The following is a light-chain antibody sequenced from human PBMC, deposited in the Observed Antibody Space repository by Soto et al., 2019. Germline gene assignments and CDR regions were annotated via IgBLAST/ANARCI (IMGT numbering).Light chain of an antibody. CDR3: QQYGSSPWT. CDR1: QSVSSSY. J-gene: IGKJ1*01. CDR2: VAL. V-gene: IGKV3D-20*01. Sequence: EIVLTQSPATLSLSPGDTATLSCGASQSVSSSYLAWFQQKPGLAPRLLIYVALSRATGIPDRFSGSGSGTDFTLTISRLEPEDFAMYYCQQYGSSPWTFGQGTKVEIK.